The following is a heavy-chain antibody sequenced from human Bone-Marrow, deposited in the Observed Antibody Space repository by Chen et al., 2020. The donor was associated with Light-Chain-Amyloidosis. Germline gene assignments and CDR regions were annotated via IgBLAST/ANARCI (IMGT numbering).Heavy chain of an antibody. CDR2: MYNTGRT. V-gene: IGHV4-39*01. J-gene: IGHJ1*01. D-gene: IGHD2-15*01. CDR3: ASPGSELLFFQH. CDR1: GDSISSSSYF. Sequence: QLQLQESGPAVVKPAETLSLICSVSGDSISSSSYFWGWTRQPPGKGLEGIGSMYNTGRTYYNPSLKRRVAVSVDTSKSQLSLKRGSVTAADTAVYYCASPGSELLFFQHWGRGSLVTVSS.